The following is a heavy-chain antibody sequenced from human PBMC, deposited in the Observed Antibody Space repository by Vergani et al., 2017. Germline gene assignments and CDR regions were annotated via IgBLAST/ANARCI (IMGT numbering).Heavy chain of an antibody. Sequence: VQLVESGGGLVQPGRSLRLSCAASGFTFDDYAMHWVRQAPGKGLEWIGRIYTSGSTNYNPSLKSRVTISVDTSKNQFSLKLSSVTAADTAVYYCARGGCSGGSCQNYYMDVWGKGTTVTVSS. CDR2: IYTSGST. CDR1: GFTFDDYA. J-gene: IGHJ6*03. V-gene: IGHV4-4*08. D-gene: IGHD2-15*01. CDR3: ARGGCSGGSCQNYYMDV.